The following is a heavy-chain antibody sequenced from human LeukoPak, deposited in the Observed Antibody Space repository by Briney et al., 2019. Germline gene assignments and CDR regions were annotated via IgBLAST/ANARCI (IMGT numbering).Heavy chain of an antibody. CDR1: GGSISSTSSY. D-gene: IGHD3-3*01. CDR3: ARHEDPYDFWVGAFDI. V-gene: IGHV4-39*01. J-gene: IGHJ3*02. CDR2: IYYNGNT. Sequence: SETLSLTCTVSGGSISSTSSYCGWLRQPPGKGLEWIASIYYNGNTYYNPSLKSPFPISVDTSMNQFSLKLTSVTAADTAVYYCARHEDPYDFWVGAFDIWGQGTMVTVSS.